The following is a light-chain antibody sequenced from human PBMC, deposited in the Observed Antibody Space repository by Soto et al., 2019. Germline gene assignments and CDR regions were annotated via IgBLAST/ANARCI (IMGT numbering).Light chain of an antibody. V-gene: IGKV3-15*01. J-gene: IGKJ1*01. CDR1: QSVITN. Sequence: IGWIQNPRTRAVSGERVDTGCCRASQSVITNLAWYQQKSGQAPRLLIYAASTRATDIPARLSGSGSGTEFTLTMSSLQSEDFAVYYCQQYNYWAPTFGQGTKVDIK. CDR2: AAS. CDR3: QQYNYWAPT.